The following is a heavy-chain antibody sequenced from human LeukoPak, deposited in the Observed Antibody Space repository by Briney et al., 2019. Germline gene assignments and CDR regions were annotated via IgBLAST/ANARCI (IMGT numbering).Heavy chain of an antibody. CDR2: ITRNGDKT. Sequence: GSLRLSCTAPGFKFDDYDMSWVRQVPGKGLEWASGITRNGDKTGYSDSVRGRFAISRDNTKKSLYLQMSSLRAEDTALYYCARDPFCSSSTGCYFEDWFDPWGPGTLVTVSS. D-gene: IGHD2-2*01. CDR3: ARDPFCSSSTGCYFEDWFDP. J-gene: IGHJ5*02. CDR1: GFKFDDYD. V-gene: IGHV3-20*04.